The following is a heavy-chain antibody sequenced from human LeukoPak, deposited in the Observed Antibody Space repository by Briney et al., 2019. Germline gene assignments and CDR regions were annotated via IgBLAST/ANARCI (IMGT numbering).Heavy chain of an antibody. D-gene: IGHD3-22*01. J-gene: IGHJ5*02. Sequence: SETLSLTCTVSGGAISSSSYYWGWIRQPPGKGLEWIGSIYYSGSTHYNPSLKSRVTISVDTSKNQFSLKLSSVTAADAAVYYCARDRGITMTVVVITTRMGWFDPWGQGTLVTVSS. CDR3: ARDRGITMTVVVITTRMGWFDP. V-gene: IGHV4-39*02. CDR1: GGAISSSSYY. CDR2: IYYSGST.